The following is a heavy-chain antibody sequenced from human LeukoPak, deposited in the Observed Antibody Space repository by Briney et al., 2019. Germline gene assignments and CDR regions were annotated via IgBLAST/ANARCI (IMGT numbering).Heavy chain of an antibody. CDR3: ARQTYDSGGDDSFDI. D-gene: IGHD3-22*01. CDR1: GYSFTSYW. J-gene: IGHJ3*02. CDR2: IYPGDSDT. Sequence: GESLKISCKGSGYSFTSYWIGWVRQLPAKDLEWMGIIYPGDSDTRYSPSLQGQVTISADKSISTAYLLWSSLKASDTAMYYCARQTYDSGGDDSFDIWGQGTMVTASA. V-gene: IGHV5-51*01.